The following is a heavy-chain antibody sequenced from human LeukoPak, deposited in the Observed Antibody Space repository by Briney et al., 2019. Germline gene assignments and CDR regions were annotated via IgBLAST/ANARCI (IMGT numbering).Heavy chain of an antibody. CDR1: GGSISSSSYY. J-gene: IGHJ4*02. D-gene: IGHD3-22*01. Sequence: PSETLSLTCTVSGGSISSSSYYWGWIRQPPGKGLEWIGSIYYSGSTYYNPSLKSRVTISVDTSKNQFSLKLSSVTAADTAVYYCAKDLSYYYDSSGYHYFDYWGQGTLVTVSS. CDR2: IYYSGST. V-gene: IGHV4-39*02. CDR3: AKDLSYYYDSSGYHYFDY.